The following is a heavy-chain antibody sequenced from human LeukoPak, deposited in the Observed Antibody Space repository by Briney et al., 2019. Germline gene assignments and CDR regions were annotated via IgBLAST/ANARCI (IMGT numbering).Heavy chain of an antibody. D-gene: IGHD5/OR15-5a*01. CDR1: GGTFSSYA. CDR2: TIPIFGTA. V-gene: IGHV1-69*01. CDR3: ARGSGRVSMMESAYYYGMDV. J-gene: IGHJ6*02. Sequence: SVKVSCKASGGTFSSYAISWVRQAPGQGLEWMGGTIPIFGTANYAQKFQGRVTITADESASTAYMELSSLRSEDTAVYYCARGSGRVSMMESAYYYGMDVWGQGTTVTVSS.